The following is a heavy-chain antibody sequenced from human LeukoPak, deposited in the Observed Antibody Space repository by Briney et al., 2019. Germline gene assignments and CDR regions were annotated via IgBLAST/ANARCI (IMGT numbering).Heavy chain of an antibody. D-gene: IGHD3-3*01. Sequence: PGGSLRLSCVASGFTFDDYAMHWVRQAPGKGLEWVSPTSGDGGGTYYADSVKGRFTISRENSKNSLYLQMKSLRTEDTALYYCAKDTSSYYDFWSGYYDPGDYWGQGTLVTVSS. CDR2: TSGDGGGT. CDR1: GFTFDDYA. CDR3: AKDTSSYYDFWSGYYDPGDY. V-gene: IGHV3-43*02. J-gene: IGHJ4*02.